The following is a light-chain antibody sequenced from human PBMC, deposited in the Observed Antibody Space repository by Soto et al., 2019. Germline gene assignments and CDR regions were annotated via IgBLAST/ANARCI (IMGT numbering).Light chain of an antibody. CDR1: QGSRSNC. V-gene: IGKV3-20*01. CDR2: SAS. J-gene: IGKJ1*01. CDR3: QQYDSTYPWT. Sequence: ALTQSPCTLSYSEGARATLPCWASQGSRSNCLAWYQQKPGQAPRLLIFSASRWASGSPDRFSGSGSGTDFTLTIRSLKPEDVALYYCQQYDSTYPWTFGQGTKVDIK.